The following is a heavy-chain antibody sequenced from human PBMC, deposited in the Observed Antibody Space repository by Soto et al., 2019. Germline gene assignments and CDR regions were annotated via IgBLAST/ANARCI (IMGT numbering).Heavy chain of an antibody. CDR2: ISAYNGNT. CDR1: GYTFTNYY. J-gene: IGHJ5*02. D-gene: IGHD5-18*01. V-gene: IGHV1-18*04. CDR3: ARAVGGTAIRGP. Sequence: ASVKVSCKASGYTFTNYYIHWVRQAPGQGLEWMGWISAYNGNTNYAQKLQGRVTMTTDTSTSTAYMELRSLRSDDTAVYYCARAVGGTAIRGPWGQGTLVTVSS.